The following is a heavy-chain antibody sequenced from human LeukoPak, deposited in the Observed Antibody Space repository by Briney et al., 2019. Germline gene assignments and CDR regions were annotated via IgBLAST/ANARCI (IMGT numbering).Heavy chain of an antibody. V-gene: IGHV1-69*05. Sequence: SVKVSCKASGGTFSSYAISWVRQAPGQGLEWMGGIIPIFGTANYAQKFQGRVTITTDESTSTAHMELSSLRSEDTAVYYCARRDSGSYSGRAFDIWGQGTMVTVSS. D-gene: IGHD1-26*01. CDR3: ARRDSGSYSGRAFDI. CDR1: GGTFSSYA. CDR2: IIPIFGTA. J-gene: IGHJ3*02.